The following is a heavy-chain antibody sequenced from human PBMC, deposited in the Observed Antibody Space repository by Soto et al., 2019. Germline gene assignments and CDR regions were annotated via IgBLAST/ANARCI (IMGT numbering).Heavy chain of an antibody. D-gene: IGHD3-22*01. J-gene: IGHJ4*02. V-gene: IGHV3-23*01. Sequence: PGGSLRLSCVASGFTFSSYGMGWVRQAPGKGLEWVSVVSGRGDSTYYADAVKGRFTIARDNSKNTLYLQMSSLRAEDTAVYYCAKGLDSSTYYWTDFWGQGTLVTVSS. CDR1: GFTFSSYG. CDR2: VSGRGDST. CDR3: AKGLDSSTYYWTDF.